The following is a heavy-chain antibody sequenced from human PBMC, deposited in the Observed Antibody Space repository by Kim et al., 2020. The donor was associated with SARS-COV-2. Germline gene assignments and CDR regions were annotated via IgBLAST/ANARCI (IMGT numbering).Heavy chain of an antibody. V-gene: IGHV3-11*01. Sequence: GGSLRLSCAASRFTFSDYYMSWIRQAPGEGLEWVSYIGSSGSAMYYADSVKGRFTISRDNAKNSLYLQMNSLRAEDTAVYFCARESAYSFDIWGQGTMVT. D-gene: IGHD2-21*01. CDR2: IGSSGSAM. J-gene: IGHJ3*02. CDR1: RFTFSDYY. CDR3: ARESAYSFDI.